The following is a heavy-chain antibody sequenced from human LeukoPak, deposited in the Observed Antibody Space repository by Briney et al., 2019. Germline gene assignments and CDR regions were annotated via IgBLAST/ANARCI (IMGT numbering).Heavy chain of an antibody. CDR2: IYTSGST. CDR1: GDSISRFY. D-gene: IGHD1-20*01. Sequence: SETLSLTCNVSGDSISRFYWNWIRQPAGKGLEWIGRIYTSGSTYYNPSLKSRVTISVDTSKNQFSLKLSSVTAADTAVYYCARSLGITGTPYDYWGQGTLVTVSS. J-gene: IGHJ4*02. V-gene: IGHV4-4*07. CDR3: ARSLGITGTPYDY.